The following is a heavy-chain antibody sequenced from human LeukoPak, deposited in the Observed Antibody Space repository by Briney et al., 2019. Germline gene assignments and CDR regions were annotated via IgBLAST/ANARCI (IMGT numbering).Heavy chain of an antibody. CDR2: INHRGST. V-gene: IGHV4-34*01. Sequence: SETLSLTCAVYGGSFSDYAWSWIRQPPGKGLEWIGEINHRGSTNYNPPPKSPVTISLDTAKNRFSLRLGSVSAAGTAAYYCARGKGGLSMIVMMVTAVEYYFDNWCEGTLVTVSS. CDR3: ARGKGGLSMIVMMVTAVEYYFDN. CDR1: GGSFSDYA. J-gene: IGHJ4*02. D-gene: IGHD3-22*01.